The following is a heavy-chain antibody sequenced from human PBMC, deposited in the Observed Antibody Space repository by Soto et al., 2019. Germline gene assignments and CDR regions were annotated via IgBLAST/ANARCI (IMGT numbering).Heavy chain of an antibody. J-gene: IGHJ4*02. CDR3: ARISTYNSFDY. Sequence: PSETPSLTCTVSGGSVSSYYWTWIRQSPGKGLEWIGFIFYSGTTNYNPSLKSRVTISVDRSKQQFSLRLTSVTAADTAVYYCARISTYNSFDYWGPGTLVTVSS. D-gene: IGHD1-1*01. CDR2: IFYSGTT. V-gene: IGHV4-59*02. CDR1: GGSVSSYY.